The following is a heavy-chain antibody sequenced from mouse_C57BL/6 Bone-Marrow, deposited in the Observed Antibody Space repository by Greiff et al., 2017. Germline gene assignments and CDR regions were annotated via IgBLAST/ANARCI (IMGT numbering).Heavy chain of an antibody. J-gene: IGHJ4*01. V-gene: IGHV1-66*01. CDR3: ARSRKGYAMDY. CDR1: GYSFTSYY. Sequence: VKLMESGPELVKPGASVKISCKASGYSFTSYYIHWVKQRPGQGLEWIGWIYPGSGNTKYNEKFKGKATLTADTSSSTAYMQLSSLTSEDSAVYYCARSRKGYAMDYWGQGTSVTVSS. CDR2: IYPGSGNT.